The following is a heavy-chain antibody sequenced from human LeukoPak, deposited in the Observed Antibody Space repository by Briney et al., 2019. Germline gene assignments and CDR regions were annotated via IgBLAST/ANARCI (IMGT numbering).Heavy chain of an antibody. Sequence: SETLSLTCTVSGYSISSGYYWGWIRQPPGKGLEWIGYIYYSGSTNYNPSLKSRVTISVDTSKNQFSLKLSSVTAADTAVYYCARAGDDYGDYRHDYWGQGTLVTVSS. CDR3: ARAGDDYGDYRHDY. CDR1: GYSISSGYY. V-gene: IGHV4-61*01. J-gene: IGHJ4*02. D-gene: IGHD4-17*01. CDR2: IYYSGST.